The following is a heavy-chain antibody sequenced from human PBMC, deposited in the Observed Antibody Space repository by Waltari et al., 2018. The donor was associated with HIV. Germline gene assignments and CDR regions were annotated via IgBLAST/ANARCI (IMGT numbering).Heavy chain of an antibody. CDR3: ARMKRSYGSGQSRYFYFGMDV. D-gene: IGHD3-10*01. J-gene: IGHJ6*02. CDR1: GFRVSDIY. V-gene: IGHV3-53*01. CDR2: LYTEGRT. Sequence: EVQLVESGGGLVQPGGSLRLSCEASGFRVSDIYIIWVRVAPGKGLQWVSVLYTEGRTQYMDSVKGRFTIFRDDSKNTLYLQMNSLRVDDTAIYYCARMKRSYGSGQSRYFYFGMDVWGQGTTVIISS.